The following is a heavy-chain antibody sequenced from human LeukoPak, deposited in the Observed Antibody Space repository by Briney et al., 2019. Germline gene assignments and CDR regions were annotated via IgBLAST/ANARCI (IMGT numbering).Heavy chain of an antibody. V-gene: IGHV4-34*01. CDR2: INHSGST. D-gene: IGHD1-26*01. CDR1: GGSFSGYY. J-gene: IGHJ4*02. Sequence: SETLSLTCAVYGGSFSGYYWSWIRQPPGKGLEWIGEINHSGSTYYNPSLKSRVTISVDTSKNQFSLKLSSVTAADTAVYYCARMGGELPDYWGQGTLVTVSS. CDR3: ARMGGELPDY.